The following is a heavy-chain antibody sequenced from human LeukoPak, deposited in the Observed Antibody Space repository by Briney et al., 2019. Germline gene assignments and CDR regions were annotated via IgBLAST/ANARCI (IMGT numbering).Heavy chain of an antibody. D-gene: IGHD3-10*01. CDR1: GYTFTGYH. CDR3: AAELSRPPFDY. Sequence: ASVTVSCTASGYTFTGYHMHWVRQAPGQGLEWMGRINPNSGDTNYAQKFQERVTITRDMSTSTAYMELSSLRSEDTAVYYCAAELSRPPFDYWGQGTLVTVSS. J-gene: IGHJ4*02. V-gene: IGHV1-2*06. CDR2: INPNSGDT.